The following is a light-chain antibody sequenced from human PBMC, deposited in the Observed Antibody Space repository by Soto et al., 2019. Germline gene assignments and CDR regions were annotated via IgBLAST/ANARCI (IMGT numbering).Light chain of an antibody. J-gene: IGKJ1*01. Sequence: EIVLTQSPDTLSLSPGERATLSCRASQSVSSSYLAWYQQKPGQAPRLLIYGTSSRATGIPDRFSGSGTGKDFTLTISKLEAEDFAVYFFQQYVSLWTFGTVTKVEIK. CDR1: QSVSSSY. V-gene: IGKV3-20*01. CDR2: GTS. CDR3: QQYVSLWT.